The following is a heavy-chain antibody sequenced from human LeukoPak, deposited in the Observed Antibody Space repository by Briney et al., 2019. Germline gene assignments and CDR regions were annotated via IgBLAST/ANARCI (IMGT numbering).Heavy chain of an antibody. J-gene: IGHJ6*02. CDR2: LYPGDSDP. V-gene: IGHV5-51*01. CDR3: ARILGIAARPGVSFRRMELYYDGMDV. D-gene: IGHD6-6*01. Sequence: GESLQISCKGSGYSFTSYWIGWVRRLPGKGLEWMGILYPGDSDPRYSPSFQGQVTISADKSISTAYLQWSSLKASDTAMYYCARILGIAARPGVSFRRMELYYDGMDVWGQGATVTVSS. CDR1: GYSFTSYW.